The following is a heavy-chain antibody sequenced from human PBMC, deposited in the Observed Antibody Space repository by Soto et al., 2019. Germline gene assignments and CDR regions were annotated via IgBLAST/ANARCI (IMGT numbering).Heavy chain of an antibody. CDR1: GGTFSSYA. Sequence: SVTVSCKASGGTFSSYAISWVRQAPRQGLEWMGGIIPIFGTANYAQKFQGRVTITADESTSTAYMELSSLRSEDTAVYYCARVVEYYDSSGYLDAFDIWGQGTMVTVS. D-gene: IGHD3-22*01. CDR2: IIPIFGTA. V-gene: IGHV1-69*13. CDR3: ARVVEYYDSSGYLDAFDI. J-gene: IGHJ3*02.